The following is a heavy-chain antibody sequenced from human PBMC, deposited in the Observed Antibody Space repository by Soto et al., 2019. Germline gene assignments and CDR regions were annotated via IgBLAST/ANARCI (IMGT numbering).Heavy chain of an antibody. CDR2: ISSNGGGT. D-gene: IGHD6-6*01. J-gene: IGHJ6*03. V-gene: IGHV3-64*01. Sequence: EVQLAESGGGLAQPGGSLRLSCAASAFTLSGHAMDWVRQAPGKGLEYVSGISSNGGGTYYANSVQGRFTISRDNSKNTVNLHMGSLSTEDMSVYYDATLARPDFYYMDVWGTGTTVTVS. CDR1: AFTLSGHA. CDR3: ATLARPDFYYMDV.